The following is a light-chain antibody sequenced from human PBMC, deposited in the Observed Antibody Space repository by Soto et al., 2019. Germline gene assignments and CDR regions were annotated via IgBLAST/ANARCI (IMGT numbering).Light chain of an antibody. CDR3: AAWDDSLNDVI. V-gene: IGLV1-44*01. J-gene: IGLJ2*01. Sequence: QSVLTQPPSASGTPGQRVAISCSGRSSNIGSNTVNWYQQLPGTAPKLLIYNNNQRPSGVPDRFSGSKSGTSASLAISGLQSEDEADYYCAAWDDSLNDVIFGGGTKVTVL. CDR1: SSNIGSNT. CDR2: NNN.